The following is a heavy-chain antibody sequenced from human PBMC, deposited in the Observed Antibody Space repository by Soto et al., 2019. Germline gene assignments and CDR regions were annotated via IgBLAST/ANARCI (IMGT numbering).Heavy chain of an antibody. V-gene: IGHV4-4*07. J-gene: IGHJ6*02. CDR1: GGSISSYY. Sequence: QVQLQESGPGLVKPSETLSLTCTVSGGSISSYYWSWIRQPAGKGLEWIGRIYTSGSTNYNPSLKSRVTMSVDTSKNQFSLKLSSVTAADTAVYYCASSYYDSSGYYLDYYYYGMDVWGQGTTVTVSS. CDR2: IYTSGST. CDR3: ASSYYDSSGYYLDYYYYGMDV. D-gene: IGHD3-22*01.